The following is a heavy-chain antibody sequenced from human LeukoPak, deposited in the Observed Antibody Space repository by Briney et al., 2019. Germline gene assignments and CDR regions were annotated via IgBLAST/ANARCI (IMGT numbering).Heavy chain of an antibody. D-gene: IGHD3-22*01. J-gene: IGHJ4*02. V-gene: IGHV3-11*03. Sequence: PGGSLRLSCAASGFTFSDYYMRWIRQAPGKGLEWVSYISSSSSYKNYADSVKGRFTISRDNAKNSLYLQMNSLRAEDTAVYYCARTPYYYDSSGYYPSDYWGQGTLVTVSS. CDR1: GFTFSDYY. CDR3: ARTPYYYDSSGYYPSDY. CDR2: ISSSSSYK.